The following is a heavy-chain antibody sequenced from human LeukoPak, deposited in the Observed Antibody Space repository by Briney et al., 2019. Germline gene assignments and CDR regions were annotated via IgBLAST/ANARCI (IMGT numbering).Heavy chain of an antibody. J-gene: IGHJ4*02. CDR1: GFTFSDYS. V-gene: IGHV3-21*01. Sequence: GGSLRLSCAASGFTFSDYSMNWVRQAPGKGLEWVSSISSRSAYIHYTDSVKGRFNISRDNAENSLYLQMDNLRADDTAVYYCARDRSGSYPYYFDYWGQGTLVTVSS. D-gene: IGHD1-26*01. CDR3: ARDRSGSYPYYFDY. CDR2: ISSRSAYI.